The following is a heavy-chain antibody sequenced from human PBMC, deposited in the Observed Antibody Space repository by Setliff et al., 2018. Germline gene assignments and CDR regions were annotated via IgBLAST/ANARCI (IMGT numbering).Heavy chain of an antibody. V-gene: IGHV1-2*04. Sequence: ASVKVSCKASGYTFTSYYMHWVRQAPGQGLEWMGIINPSGGSTNYAQKFQGWVTMTRDTSISTAYMELSRLRSDDTAVYYCARAPRTYCSSTSCYKDAFDIWGQGTMVTVSS. CDR2: INPSGGST. J-gene: IGHJ3*02. CDR1: GYTFTSYY. CDR3: ARAPRTYCSSTSCYKDAFDI. D-gene: IGHD2-2*02.